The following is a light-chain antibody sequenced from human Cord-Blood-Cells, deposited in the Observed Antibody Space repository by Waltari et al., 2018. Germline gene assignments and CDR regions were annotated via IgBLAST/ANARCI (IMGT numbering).Light chain of an antibody. CDR1: QRISSW. CDR2: KAA. CDR3: QQYNSYST. Sequence: DIQMPPPPSTLSASVGDRVTITCRACQRISSWLAWYQQKPGKAPKLLIYKAASLESGVPSRCSGSGSGTEFTLTISSLQPDDFATYYCQQYNSYSTFGQGTKVEIK. V-gene: IGKV1-5*03. J-gene: IGKJ1*01.